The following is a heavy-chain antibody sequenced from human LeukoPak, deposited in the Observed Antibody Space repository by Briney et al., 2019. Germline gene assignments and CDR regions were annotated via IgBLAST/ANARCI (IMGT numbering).Heavy chain of an antibody. Sequence: ASVKVSCKASGYTFTGYYMHWVRQAPGQGLEWMGWINPNSGGTNYAQKFQGRVTMTRDTSISTAYMELSRLRSDDTAVYYCAGGQGIAAAGTGYWGQGTLVTVSS. CDR3: AGGQGIAAAGTGY. V-gene: IGHV1-2*02. D-gene: IGHD6-13*01. J-gene: IGHJ4*02. CDR2: INPNSGGT. CDR1: GYTFTGYY.